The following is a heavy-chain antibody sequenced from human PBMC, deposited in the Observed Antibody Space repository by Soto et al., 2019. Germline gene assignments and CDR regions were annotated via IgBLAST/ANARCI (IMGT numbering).Heavy chain of an antibody. Sequence: QVQLVEAGGGVVQPGGSLRLSCTASGFTFSRYGMHWVRQAPGKGLEWVAVVNAGGEQHYGDSVKGRFTISRDNSKNTLYLQMDSLRADDTAVYYFARDDDNPDNGLDFWGQGTLVTVSS. CDR2: VNAGGEQ. V-gene: IGHV3-33*01. D-gene: IGHD1-1*01. CDR1: GFTFSRYG. CDR3: ARDDDNPDNGLDF. J-gene: IGHJ4*02.